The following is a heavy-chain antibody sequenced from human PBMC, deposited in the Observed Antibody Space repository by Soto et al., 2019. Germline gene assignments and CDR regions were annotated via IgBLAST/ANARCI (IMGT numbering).Heavy chain of an antibody. CDR1: GYTFTSYA. D-gene: IGHD5-12*01. CDR3: ARGEVASVNHYLDY. J-gene: IGHJ4*01. V-gene: IGHV1-3*01. CDR2: INAGNGNT. Sequence: VASVKVSCKASGYTFTSYAMHWVRQAPGQRLEWMGWINAGNGNTKYSQKFQGRVTITRDTSASTAYMELSSLRSEDTAVYYCARGEVASVNHYLDYWGHGTLVTVSS.